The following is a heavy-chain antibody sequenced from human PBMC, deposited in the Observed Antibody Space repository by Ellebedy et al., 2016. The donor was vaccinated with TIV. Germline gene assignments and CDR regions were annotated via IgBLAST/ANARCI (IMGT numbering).Heavy chain of an antibody. CDR3: ARSYLGLGY. CDR1: GFVYSSYD. Sequence: PGGSLRLSCEASGFVYSSYDMTWVRQAPGKGLEWVSYISHSGSNIYYADSVKGRFTVSRDNAKNMLYLEMNSLRGEYTAVYYCARSYLGLGYWGQGTLVTVSS. J-gene: IGHJ4*02. D-gene: IGHD3-10*01. CDR2: ISHSGSNI. V-gene: IGHV3-48*03.